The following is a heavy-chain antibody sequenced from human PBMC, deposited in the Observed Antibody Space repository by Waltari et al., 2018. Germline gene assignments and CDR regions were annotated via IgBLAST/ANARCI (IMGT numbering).Heavy chain of an antibody. CDR1: GGSISNGDYH. CDR3: MRDQRSTVLD. V-gene: IGHV4-39*07. CDR2: IHYTGRT. Sequence: QLQLQESGPGLVKPSETLSLTCTVSGGSISNGDYHWGWVRQPPGKGLEWISTIHYTGRTYYNPSLKSRLTISVDTSKNQFSLKLSSVTAADTAVYHCMRDQRSTVLDWGQGTLVTVSS. J-gene: IGHJ4*02. D-gene: IGHD1-1*01.